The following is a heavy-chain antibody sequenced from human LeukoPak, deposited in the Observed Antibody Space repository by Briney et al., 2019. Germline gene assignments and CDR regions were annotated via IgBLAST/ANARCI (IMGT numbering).Heavy chain of an antibody. Sequence: SETLSLTCTVSGGSISSYYWSWIRQPPGKGLEWIGYIYYSGSTNYNPSLKSRVTISVDTSKNQFSLKLSSVTAADTAVYYCARGLVRGVTYFDYWGQGTLVTVSS. V-gene: IGHV4-59*01. D-gene: IGHD3-10*01. CDR1: GGSISSYY. CDR2: IYYSGST. J-gene: IGHJ4*02. CDR3: ARGLVRGVTYFDY.